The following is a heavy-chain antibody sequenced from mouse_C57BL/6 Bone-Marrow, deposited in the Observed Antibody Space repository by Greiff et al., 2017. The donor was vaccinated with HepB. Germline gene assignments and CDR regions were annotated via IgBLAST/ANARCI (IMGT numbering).Heavy chain of an antibody. CDR1: GYTFTSYW. CDR2: IDPNSGGT. Sequence: QVQLKQPGAELVKPGASVKLSCKASGYTFTSYWMHWVKQRPGRGLEWIGRIDPNSGGTKYNGKFKSKATLTVDKPSSTAYMQLSSLTSEDSAVYYCARGNRRAMDYWGQGTSVTVSS. V-gene: IGHV1-72*01. J-gene: IGHJ4*01. CDR3: ARGNRRAMDY.